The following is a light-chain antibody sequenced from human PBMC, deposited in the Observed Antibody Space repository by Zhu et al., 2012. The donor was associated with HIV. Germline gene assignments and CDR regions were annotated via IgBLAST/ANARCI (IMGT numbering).Light chain of an antibody. CDR2: GAS. J-gene: IGKJ1*01. Sequence: NVLTQSPDTLSLSPGDRATLACRASHSVSSNYVIWYQQKPGQAPRPLIYGASDRASGAPDRFSGSGSGTDFTLTISRLEPEDFAVYYCHQYDDSWTFGQGTKVEIK. V-gene: IGKV3-20*01. CDR3: HQYDDSWT. CDR1: HSVSSNY.